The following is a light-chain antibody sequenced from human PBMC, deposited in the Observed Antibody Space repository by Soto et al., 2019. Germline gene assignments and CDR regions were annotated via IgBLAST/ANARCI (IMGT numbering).Light chain of an antibody. CDR2: GAS. J-gene: IGKJ1*01. CDR3: QQYGSSPWT. CDR1: QSVSSSY. V-gene: IGKV3-20*01. Sequence: EIVLTQSPGTLSLSPGERATLSCRASQSVSSSYLAWYQQKPGQAPRLLIYGASSRATGIPDSFSGSGSGTGFTLTISRLEPEDFAVYYCQQYGSSPWTFGQGTKVEIK.